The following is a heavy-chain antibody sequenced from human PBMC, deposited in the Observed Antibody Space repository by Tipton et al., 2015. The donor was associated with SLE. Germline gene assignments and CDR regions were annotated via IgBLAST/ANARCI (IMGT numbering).Heavy chain of an antibody. CDR2: IKQDGSEK. D-gene: IGHD3-16*02. CDR1: GFTFSSYW. V-gene: IGHV3-7*01. J-gene: IGHJ4*02. CDR3: AREGSYYDYFWGSYRSKNFDY. Sequence: SLRLSCAASGFTFSSYWMSWVRQAPGKGLEWVANIKQDGSEKYYVDSVKGRFTISRDNAKNSLYLQMNSLRAEDTAVYYCAREGSYYDYFWGSYRSKNFDYWGQGTLVTVSS.